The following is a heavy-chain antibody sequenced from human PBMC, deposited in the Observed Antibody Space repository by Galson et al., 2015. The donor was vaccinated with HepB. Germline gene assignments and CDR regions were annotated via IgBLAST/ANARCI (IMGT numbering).Heavy chain of an antibody. CDR1: GFTFSSYR. J-gene: IGHJ6*02. Sequence: SLRLSCAASGFTFSSYRMNWVRQAPGKGLEWVSSISSSSSYIYYADSVKGRFTISRDNAKNSLYLQMNSLRAEDTAVYYCVRVGAHDSSGWYYYGMDVWGQGTTVTVSS. V-gene: IGHV3-21*01. CDR3: VRVGAHDSSGWYYYGMDV. CDR2: ISSSSSYI. D-gene: IGHD3-22*01.